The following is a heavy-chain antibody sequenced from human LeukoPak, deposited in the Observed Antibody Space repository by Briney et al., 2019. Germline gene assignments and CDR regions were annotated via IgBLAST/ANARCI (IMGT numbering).Heavy chain of an antibody. D-gene: IGHD3-22*01. CDR2: ISSSSSYI. CDR1: GFTFSSYS. CDR3: ARETYYYDCSGKRGMFDP. J-gene: IGHJ5*02. V-gene: IGHV3-21*01. Sequence: PGGSLRLSCAASGFTFSSYSMNWVRQAPGKGLEWVSSISSSSSYIYYADSVKGRFTISRDNAKNSLYLQMDSLRAEDTAVYYCARETYYYDCSGKRGMFDPWGQGTLVTVSS.